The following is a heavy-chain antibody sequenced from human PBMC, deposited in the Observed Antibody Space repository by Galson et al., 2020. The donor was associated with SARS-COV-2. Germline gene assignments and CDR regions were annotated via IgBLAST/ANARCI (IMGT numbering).Heavy chain of an antibody. CDR2: IWYDGSNK. CDR1: GFTFSNYG. Sequence: LGESLKISCAASGFTFSNYGMNWVRQAPGKGLEWVAVIWYDGSNKYYADSVKGRFTISRDNSKKTLYLQMNSLRAEDTAVYDWARDVYGMDVWGQGTTVTVSS. V-gene: IGHV3-33*01. CDR3: ARDVYGMDV. J-gene: IGHJ6*02.